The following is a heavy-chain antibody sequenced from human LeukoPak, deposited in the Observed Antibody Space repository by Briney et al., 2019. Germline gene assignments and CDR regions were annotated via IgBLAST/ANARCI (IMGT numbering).Heavy chain of an antibody. V-gene: IGHV4-39*01. CDR2: NYYSGST. J-gene: IGHJ4*02. CDR3: ASQYQLLYELPFDY. D-gene: IGHD2-2*02. Sequence: SETLSLTCTVSGGSISSSSYYWGWIRQPPGKGLEWIGSNYYSGSTYYNPSLKSRVTISVDTSKNQFSLKLSSVTAADTAVYYCASQYQLLYELPFDYWGQGTLVTDSS. CDR1: GGSISSSSYY.